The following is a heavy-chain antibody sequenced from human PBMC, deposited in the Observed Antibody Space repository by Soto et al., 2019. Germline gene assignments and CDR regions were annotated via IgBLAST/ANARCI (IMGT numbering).Heavy chain of an antibody. J-gene: IGHJ6*03. Sequence: QVQLVESGGGVVQPGRSPRLSCAASGFTFSSYGMHWVRQAPGKGLEWVAVISYDGSNKYYADSVKGRFTISRDNSKNTLYLQMNSLRAEDTAVYYCAKDSSHDYYYMDVWGKGTTVTVSS. V-gene: IGHV3-30*18. CDR3: AKDSSHDYYYMDV. D-gene: IGHD2-2*01. CDR2: ISYDGSNK. CDR1: GFTFSSYG.